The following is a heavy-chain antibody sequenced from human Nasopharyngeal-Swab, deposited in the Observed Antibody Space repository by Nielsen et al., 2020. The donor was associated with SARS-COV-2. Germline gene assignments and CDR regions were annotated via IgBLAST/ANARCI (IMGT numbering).Heavy chain of an antibody. V-gene: IGHV3-21*01. Sequence: GGSLRLSCVDSGFRDYSMNWVRQAPGKGLEWVSSISSSSSDIYYADSVKGRFTISRDNAKNSLYLQMNNLRAEDTAVYYCARVTQWLVNWYFDLWGRGTLVTVSS. D-gene: IGHD6-19*01. CDR2: ISSSSSDI. J-gene: IGHJ2*01. CDR3: ARVTQWLVNWYFDL. CDR1: GFRDYS.